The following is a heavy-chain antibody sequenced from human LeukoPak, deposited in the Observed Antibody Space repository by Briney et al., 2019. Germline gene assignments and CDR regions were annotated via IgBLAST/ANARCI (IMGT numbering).Heavy chain of an antibody. D-gene: IGHD3-22*01. V-gene: IGHV3-21*01. CDR3: ARTTFYYDSGYYFDY. CDR2: ISSSSSYI. J-gene: IGHJ4*02. CDR1: GFTFSSYS. Sequence: PGGSLRLSCAASGFTFSSYSMNWVRQAPGKGLEWVSSISSSSSYIYYADSVKGRFTISRDNSKNTLYLQMNSLRAEDTAVYYCARTTFYYDSGYYFDYWGQGTLVTVSS.